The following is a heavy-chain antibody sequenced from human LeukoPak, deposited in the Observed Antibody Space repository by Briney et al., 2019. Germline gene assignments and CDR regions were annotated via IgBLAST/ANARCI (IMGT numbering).Heavy chain of an antibody. CDR2: IYYSGST. J-gene: IGHJ4*02. Sequence: SETLSLTCTVSGGSIGSYYWSWIRQPPGKGLEWIGYIYYSGSTNYNPSLKSRVTISVDTSRNQFSLKLSSVTAADTAVYYCASHKTYSSSLLDYWGQGTLVTVSS. D-gene: IGHD6-13*01. V-gene: IGHV4-59*08. CDR3: ASHKTYSSSLLDY. CDR1: GGSIGSYY.